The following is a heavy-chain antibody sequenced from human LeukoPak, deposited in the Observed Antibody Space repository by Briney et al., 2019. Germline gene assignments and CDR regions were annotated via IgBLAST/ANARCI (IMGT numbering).Heavy chain of an antibody. CDR2: ISYDGSNK. Sequence: PGRSLRLSCAASGFTFSSYGMHWVRQAPGKGLEWVAVISYDGSNKYYADSVKGRFTISRDNSKNTLYLQMNSLRADDTAVYYCPRQSYASGWNPFDYWGQGILVTVSS. J-gene: IGHJ4*02. CDR3: PRQSYASGWNPFDY. D-gene: IGHD6-19*01. V-gene: IGHV3-30*03. CDR1: GFTFSSYG.